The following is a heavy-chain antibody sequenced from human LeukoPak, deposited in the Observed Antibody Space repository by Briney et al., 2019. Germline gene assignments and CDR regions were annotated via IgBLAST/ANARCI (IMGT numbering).Heavy chain of an antibody. CDR2: ISGSGGST. Sequence: PGGSLRLSCAASGFTFSSYAMSWVRQAPGKGLEWVSAISGSGGSTYYADSVKGRFTISRDNSKNTLYLQMSSLRAEDTAVYYCAKSRDKRYYYYGMDVWGQGTTVTVSS. CDR1: GFTFSSYA. CDR3: AKSRDKRYYYYGMDV. J-gene: IGHJ6*02. V-gene: IGHV3-23*01.